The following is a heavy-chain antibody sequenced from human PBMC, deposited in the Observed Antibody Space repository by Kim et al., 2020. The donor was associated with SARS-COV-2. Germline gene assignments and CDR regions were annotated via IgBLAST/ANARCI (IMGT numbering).Heavy chain of an antibody. J-gene: IGHJ6*03. V-gene: IGHV4-59*08. CDR3: ARSTSITIFGVVGYMDV. CDR2: IYYSGST. Sequence: SETLSLTCTVSGGSISSYYWSWIRQPPGKGLEWIGYIYYSGSTNYNPSLKSRVTISVDTSKNQFSLKLSSVTAADTAVYYSARSTSITIFGVVGYMDVWGKGTTVTVSS. D-gene: IGHD3-3*01. CDR1: GGSISSYY.